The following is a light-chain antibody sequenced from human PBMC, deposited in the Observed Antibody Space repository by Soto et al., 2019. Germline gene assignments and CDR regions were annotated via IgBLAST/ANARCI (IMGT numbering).Light chain of an antibody. CDR2: DVN. CDR1: SSDVGGYNY. J-gene: IGLJ1*01. V-gene: IGLV2-14*01. Sequence: QSALTQPASVSGSPGQSITISCTGTSSDVGGYNYVSWYQQYPGKAPKLMIYDVNNRPSGVSDRFSGSKSGNTASLTISGLQAEDEADYYCSSFAASSTQVFGTGTKLTVL. CDR3: SSFAASSTQV.